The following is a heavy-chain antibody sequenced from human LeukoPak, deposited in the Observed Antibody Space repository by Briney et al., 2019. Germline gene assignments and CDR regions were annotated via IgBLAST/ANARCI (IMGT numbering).Heavy chain of an antibody. CDR1: GYTFTSYG. J-gene: IGHJ4*02. D-gene: IGHD5-18*01. Sequence: GASVKVSCKASGYTFTSYGINWVRQAPGHGLEWMGWISTYNGDTNYAQKLQDRVTMTTDTSTSTAYMELRSLRSDDTAVYYCARGSSYGFSMGYWGQGTLVTVSS. CDR2: ISTYNGDT. CDR3: ARGSSYGFSMGY. V-gene: IGHV1-18*01.